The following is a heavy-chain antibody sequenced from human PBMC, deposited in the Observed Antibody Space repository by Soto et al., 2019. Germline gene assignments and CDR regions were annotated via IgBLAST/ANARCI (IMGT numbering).Heavy chain of an antibody. CDR1: GFTFSSSA. CDR2: ISGSGGST. J-gene: IGHJ4*02. CDR3: AKERQWLVHG. Sequence: EVQLLESGGGLVQPGGSLSLSCTASGFTFSSSAMSWVRQAPGKGLEWVSAISGSGGSTYYADSVKGRFTISRDNSKNTLYLQMNSLGAEGTAVYYCAKERQWLVHGWGQGTLVTVSS. V-gene: IGHV3-23*01. D-gene: IGHD6-19*01.